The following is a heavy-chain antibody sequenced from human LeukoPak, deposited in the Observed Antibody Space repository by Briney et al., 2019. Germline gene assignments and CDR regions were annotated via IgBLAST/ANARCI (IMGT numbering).Heavy chain of an antibody. D-gene: IGHD3-3*01. J-gene: IGHJ6*02. V-gene: IGHV4-59*08. Sequence: SETLSLTCSVSGGSISNYHWSWIRQPPGEGLVWIGYISYSGSTNYNPSLRSRVAISEDTSRNQFSLRLNSVAAADTAVYYCARHIPVIWSSGYYYGMDVWGQGTTVTVSS. CDR3: ARHIPVIWSSGYYYGMDV. CDR2: ISYSGST. CDR1: GGSISNYH.